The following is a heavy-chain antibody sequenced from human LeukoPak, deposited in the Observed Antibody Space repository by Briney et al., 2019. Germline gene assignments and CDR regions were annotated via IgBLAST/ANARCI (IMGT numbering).Heavy chain of an antibody. V-gene: IGHV3-11*01. D-gene: IGHD5-18*01. J-gene: IGHJ4*02. CDR3: ARDIGYSHGLDH. CDR2: IGSAGTTI. Sequence: GGSLRLSCAASGFSFSDTFMNWIRQAPGKGLQFVASIGSAGTTIYYADSVEGRFTISRDNAKNSLYLQLNSLRAEDTAIYYCARDIGYSHGLDHWGQGTPVTVSS. CDR1: GFSFSDTF.